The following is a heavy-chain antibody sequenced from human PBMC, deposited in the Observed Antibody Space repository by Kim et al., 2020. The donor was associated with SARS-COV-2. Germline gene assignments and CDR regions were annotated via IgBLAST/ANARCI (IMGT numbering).Heavy chain of an antibody. CDR1: GFTFSSYA. V-gene: IGHV3-64D*09. CDR2: ISSNGGST. J-gene: IGHJ4*01. Sequence: GGSLRLSCSASGFTFSSYAMHWVRQAPGKGLEYVSAISSNGGSTYYADSVKGRFTISRDNSKNTLYLQMSSLRAEDTAVYYCVKSYFGVGAGSGWYQDFDYWGEEPWSPSPQ. D-gene: IGHD6-19*01. CDR3: VKSYFGVGAGSGWYQDFDY.